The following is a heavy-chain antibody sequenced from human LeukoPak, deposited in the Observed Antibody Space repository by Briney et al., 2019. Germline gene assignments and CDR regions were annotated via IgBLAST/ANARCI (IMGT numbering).Heavy chain of an antibody. CDR3: ARGVYSSRLAGAYYYYYMDV. V-gene: IGHV1-18*01. D-gene: IGHD6-13*01. Sequence: GASVKVSCKASGYTFTSYGICWVRQAPGQGLEWMGWISAYNGNTNYAQKLQGRVTITRNTSISTAYMELSSLRSEDTAVYYCARGVYSSRLAGAYYYYYMDVWGKGTTVTVSS. J-gene: IGHJ6*03. CDR1: GYTFTSYG. CDR2: ISAYNGNT.